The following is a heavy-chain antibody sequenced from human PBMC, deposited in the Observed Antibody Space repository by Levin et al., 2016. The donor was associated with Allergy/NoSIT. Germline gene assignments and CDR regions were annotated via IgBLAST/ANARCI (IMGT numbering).Heavy chain of an antibody. CDR2: ISSSSSTI. Sequence: WIRQPPGKGLEWVSYISSSSSTIYYADSVKGRFTISRDNAKNSLYLQMNSLRDEDTAVYYCARDVAVAGGGCYDYWGQGTLVTVSS. J-gene: IGHJ4*02. V-gene: IGHV3-48*02. D-gene: IGHD6-19*01. CDR3: ARDVAVAGGGCYDY.